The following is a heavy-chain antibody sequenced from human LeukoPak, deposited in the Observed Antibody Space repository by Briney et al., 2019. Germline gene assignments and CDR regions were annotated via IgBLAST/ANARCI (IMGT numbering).Heavy chain of an antibody. CDR2: ISWNSGSV. CDR1: GFTVSSNY. J-gene: IGHJ2*01. Sequence: GGSLRLSCAASGFTVSSNYMSWVRQAPGKGLEWVSGISWNSGSVGYADSVKGRFTISRDNAKNSLYLQMNSLRAEDTALYYCAKVRDYGDYGHYWYFDLWGRGTLVTVSS. V-gene: IGHV3-9*01. D-gene: IGHD4-17*01. CDR3: AKVRDYGDYGHYWYFDL.